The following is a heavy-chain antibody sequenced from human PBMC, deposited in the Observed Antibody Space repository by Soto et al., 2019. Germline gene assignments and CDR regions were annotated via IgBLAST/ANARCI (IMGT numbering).Heavy chain of an antibody. D-gene: IGHD3-22*01. CDR3: ARHSYYYDSSGYSNWFDP. CDR1: GYSFTSYW. J-gene: IGHJ5*02. CDR2: IDPSDSYT. V-gene: IGHV5-10-1*01. Sequence: EVQLVQSGAEVKKPGESLRISCKGSGYSFTSYWISWVRQMPGKGLEWMGRIDPSDSYTNYSPSFQGHVTISADKSISTAYLQWSSLKASVTAMYYCARHSYYYDSSGYSNWFDPWGEGTLVTVSS.